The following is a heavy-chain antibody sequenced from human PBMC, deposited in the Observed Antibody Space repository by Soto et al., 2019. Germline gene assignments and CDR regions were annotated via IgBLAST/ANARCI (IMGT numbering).Heavy chain of an antibody. Sequence: KPSETLSLTCTVSGGSISSYYLSWVRQSPGKGPEWIGYVFHSGSTDYNPSLKSRVTISLDTSKNQFSLKLTSATAADTAVYYCSRDVDFGEEDVWGQGTTVTVSS. CDR2: VFHSGST. CDR3: SRDVDFGEEDV. V-gene: IGHV4-59*01. CDR1: GGSISSYY. J-gene: IGHJ6*02. D-gene: IGHD4-17*01.